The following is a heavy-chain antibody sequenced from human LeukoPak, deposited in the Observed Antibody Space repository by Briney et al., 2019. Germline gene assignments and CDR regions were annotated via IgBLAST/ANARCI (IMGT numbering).Heavy chain of an antibody. CDR2: INSDGSST. CDR3: AREYYYDSSGYINWFDP. D-gene: IGHD3-22*01. J-gene: IGHJ5*02. Sequence: PGGSLRLSCAASGFTFSSYWMHWVRQAPGKGLVWVSRINSDGSSTSYADSVKGRFTISRDNAKNTLYLQMNSLRAEDTAVYYCAREYYYDSSGYINWFDPWGQGTLVTVSS. V-gene: IGHV3-74*01. CDR1: GFTFSSYW.